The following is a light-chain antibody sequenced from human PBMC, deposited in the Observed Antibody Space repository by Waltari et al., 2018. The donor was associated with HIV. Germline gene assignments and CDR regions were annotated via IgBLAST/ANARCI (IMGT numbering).Light chain of an antibody. CDR2: EVS. CDR3: CSYVGWSTILYV. J-gene: IGLJ1*01. CDR1: SSDVGSSHL. V-gene: IGLV2-23*02. Sequence: QSALTQPASVSGSPGQSITISCTGTSSDVGSSHLVSWYQQHPGKAPNLMIYEVSKRPSGVSNLFSGSKSGNTASLTISGLQAEDEADYYCCSYVGWSTILYVFGTGTKVTVL.